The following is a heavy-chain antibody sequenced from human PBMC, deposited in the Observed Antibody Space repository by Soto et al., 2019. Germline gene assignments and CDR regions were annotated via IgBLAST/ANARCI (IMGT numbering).Heavy chain of an antibody. J-gene: IGHJ4*02. D-gene: IGHD3-22*01. CDR3: ARVYDSSESGFDY. V-gene: IGHV4-61*01. CDR2: IYYSGST. CDR1: ACYVSSGSYY. Sequence: GTLSLTWTFSACYVSSGSYYWSWLRPPPGKGLEWIGYIYYSGSTNYNPSLKSRVTISVDTSKNQFSLKLSSVTAADTAVYYCARVYDSSESGFDYWGQGTLVTVSS.